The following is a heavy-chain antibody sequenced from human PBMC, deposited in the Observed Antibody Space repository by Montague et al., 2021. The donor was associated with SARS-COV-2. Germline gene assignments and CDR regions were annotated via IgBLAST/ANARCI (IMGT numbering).Heavy chain of an antibody. J-gene: IGHJ3*01. CDR3: AREWRYDYWSSGDAYDL. D-gene: IGHD3-3*01. Sequence: SLRLSCAASGFTVSSKNMNWVRQAPGKGLEWVSVLYTGGLTFYADSVKDRFTISRDNSKNTLSLQMDSLRVEDTAVYYCAREWRYDYWSSGDAYDLWGQGTKVTVSS. CDR1: GFTVSSKN. CDR2: LYTGGLT. V-gene: IGHV3-53*01.